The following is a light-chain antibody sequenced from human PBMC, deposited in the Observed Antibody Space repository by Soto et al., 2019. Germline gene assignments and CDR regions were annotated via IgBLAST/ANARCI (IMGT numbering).Light chain of an antibody. CDR3: QQSYSTPIT. V-gene: IGKV1-39*01. CDR1: QSISSY. CDR2: AAS. J-gene: IGKJ5*01. Sequence: DIQLPPSPSSLSASVGERVIITCRASQSISSYLNWYQQKPGKAPKLLIYAASSLQSGVPSRFSGSGSGTDFTLTISSLQPEDFATYYCQQSYSTPITLGQGTGLEIK.